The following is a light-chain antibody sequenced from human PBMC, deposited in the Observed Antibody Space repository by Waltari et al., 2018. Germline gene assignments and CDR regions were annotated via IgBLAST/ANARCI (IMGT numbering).Light chain of an antibody. V-gene: IGLV4-69*01. CDR3: QTRGHGTWV. CDR2: VNSDGSH. CDR1: SGHSSNI. J-gene: IGLJ3*02. Sequence: LTQSPSASASLGASVKLTCTLSSGHSSNIIAWHQQQPEKGPRYLMKVNSDGSHSKGDEIPDRFSGSSSGAERYLTISSLQSEDEADYYCQTRGHGTWVFGGGTKLTVL.